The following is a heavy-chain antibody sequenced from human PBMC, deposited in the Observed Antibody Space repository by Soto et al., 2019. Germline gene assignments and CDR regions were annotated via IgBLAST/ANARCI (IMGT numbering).Heavy chain of an antibody. CDR2: IIPIFGTA. CDR1: GGTFSSYA. CDR3: ARDRSDSSSRTYWFDP. V-gene: IGHV1-69*01. J-gene: IGHJ5*02. Sequence: QVQLVQSGAEVKKPGSSVTVSCKASGGTFSSYAISWVRQAPGHRLEWMGGIIPIFGTANYAQKFQGRVTITADESTSTAYMELSSLRSEDTAVYYCARDRSDSSSRTYWFDPWGQGTLVTVAS. D-gene: IGHD6-6*01.